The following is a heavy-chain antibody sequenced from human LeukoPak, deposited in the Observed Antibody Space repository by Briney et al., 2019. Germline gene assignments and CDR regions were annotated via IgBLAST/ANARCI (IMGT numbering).Heavy chain of an antibody. CDR2: INPSGGST. CDR3: ARDHDCSGGSCYIGY. CDR1: GYTFTSYY. V-gene: IGHV1-46*01. Sequence: ASVKVSCKASGYTFTSYYMHWVRQAPGQGLEWMGIINPSGGSTSYAQRFQGRVTMTRDMSTSTVYMELSSLRSEDTAVYYCARDHDCSGGSCYIGYWGQGTLVTVSS. J-gene: IGHJ4*02. D-gene: IGHD2-15*01.